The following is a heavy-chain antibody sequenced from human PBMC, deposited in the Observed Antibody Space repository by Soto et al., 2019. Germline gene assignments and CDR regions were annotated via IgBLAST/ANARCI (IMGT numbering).Heavy chain of an antibody. J-gene: IGHJ5*02. Sequence: QLQLQESGPGLVKPSETLSLTCTVSGGSISSSSYYWGWIRQPPGKGLEWIGSIYYSGSTYYNPSLKSRVTISVDTAKNQFSLKLSSVTAADTAVYYCARRNSSGWYAGPSYNWFDPWGQGTLVTVSS. CDR1: GGSISSSSYY. D-gene: IGHD6-19*01. V-gene: IGHV4-39*01. CDR3: ARRNSSGWYAGPSYNWFDP. CDR2: IYYSGST.